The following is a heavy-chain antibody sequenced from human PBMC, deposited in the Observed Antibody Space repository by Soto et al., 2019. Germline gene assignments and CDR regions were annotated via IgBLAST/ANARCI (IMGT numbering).Heavy chain of an antibody. CDR1: GFTFSSYG. V-gene: IGHV3-30*18. J-gene: IGHJ4*02. D-gene: IGHD5-18*01. CDR2: ISYDGSNK. CDR3: AKSPADTAMVMGIDY. Sequence: PGGSLRLSCAASGFTFSSYGMHWVRQAPGKGLEWVAVISYDGSNKYYADSVKGRFTISRDNSKNTLYLQMNSLRAEDTAVYYCAKSPADTAMVMGIDYWGQGTLVTVSS.